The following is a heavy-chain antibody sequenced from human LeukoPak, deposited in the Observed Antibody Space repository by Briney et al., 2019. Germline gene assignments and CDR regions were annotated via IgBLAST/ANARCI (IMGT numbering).Heavy chain of an antibody. CDR2: ISGRRGTT. J-gene: IGHJ6*02. CDR3: AKGARGYSSTWYYRDYYHGMDV. Sequence: GGSLRLSCTASGFIFSDYAMSWVRQAPGKGLEWVSTISGRRGTTYYADSVKGQFTISRDNSKSTVYLQMNSLSDEDTAVYYCAKGARGYSSTWYYRDYYHGMDVWGQGTTVTVSS. CDR1: GFIFSDYA. V-gene: IGHV3-23*01. D-gene: IGHD6-13*01.